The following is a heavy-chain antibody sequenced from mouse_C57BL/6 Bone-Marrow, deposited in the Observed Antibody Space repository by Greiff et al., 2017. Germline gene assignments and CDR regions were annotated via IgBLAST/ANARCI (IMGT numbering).Heavy chain of an antibody. V-gene: IGHV5-9-1*02. CDR2: ISSGGDYI. CDR3: TRDQGLRKYFDV. CDR1: GFTFSSYA. J-gene: IGHJ1*03. Sequence: EVQLQESGEGLVKPGGSLKLSCAASGFTFSSYAMSWVRQTPEKRLEWVAYISSGGDYIYYADTVKGRFTISRDNARNTLYLQMSSLKSEDTAMYYCTRDQGLRKYFDVWGTGTTVTVSS. D-gene: IGHD2-2*01.